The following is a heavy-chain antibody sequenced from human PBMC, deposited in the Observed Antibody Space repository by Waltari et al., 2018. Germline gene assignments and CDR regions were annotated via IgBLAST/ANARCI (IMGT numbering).Heavy chain of an antibody. Sequence: QVQLQQWGAGLLKPSETLSLTCAVSGGSFSGYYWSWIRPPPGKGLEWIGEINHSGSTNYNPSLKSRVTISVDTSKNQFSLKLSSVTAADTAVYYCARGRRSAELWFRESAGFDYWGQGTLVTVSS. CDR1: GGSFSGYY. J-gene: IGHJ4*02. V-gene: IGHV4-34*01. CDR3: ARGRRSAELWFRESAGFDY. CDR2: INHSGST. D-gene: IGHD3-10*01.